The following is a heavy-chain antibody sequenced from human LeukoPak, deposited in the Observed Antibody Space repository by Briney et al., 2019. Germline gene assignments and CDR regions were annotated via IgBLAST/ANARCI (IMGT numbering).Heavy chain of an antibody. V-gene: IGHV1-46*01. CDR3: AREEMELRDAFDI. D-gene: IGHD1-26*01. CDR2: INPSGGST. J-gene: IGHJ3*02. Sequence: ASVKVSCKASGYTFTSYYMHWVRQAPGQGLEWMGIINPSGGSTSYAQKFQGRVTMTRDMSTSTVYMELSSLRSEDTAVYYCAREEMELRDAFDIWGQGTMVTVSS. CDR1: GYTFTSYY.